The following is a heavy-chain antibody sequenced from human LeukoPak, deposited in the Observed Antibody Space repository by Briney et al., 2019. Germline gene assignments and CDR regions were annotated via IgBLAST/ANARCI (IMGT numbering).Heavy chain of an antibody. CDR2: IKSKADGETI. CDR1: GFTFTNAW. Sequence: GGSLRLSCAASGFTFTNAWMNWVRQAPGKGLEWVGSIKSKADGETIDYAAPVKGRFTFSRDDSKNMLYLQMNSLKSEDTAVYYCSTLTSRGLSDSWGQGTLVTVSS. J-gene: IGHJ4*02. V-gene: IGHV3-15*07. CDR3: STLTSRGLSDS. D-gene: IGHD1-20*01.